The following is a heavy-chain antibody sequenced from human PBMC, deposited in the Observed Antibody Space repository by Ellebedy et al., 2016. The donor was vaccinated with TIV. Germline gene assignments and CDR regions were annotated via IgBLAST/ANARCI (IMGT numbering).Heavy chain of an antibody. CDR1: GFTFRSYS. CDR3: SRDGGRGGGNDF. CDR2: IKSSSNPI. V-gene: IGHV3-48*02. Sequence: GGSLRLSCAASGFTFRSYSMNWVRQAPGKGLEWVSHIKSSSNPISYADSVKGRFIISRDNAKNSLYLQMNNLRDEDTAVYYCSRDGGRGGGNDFWGQGTLVIVSS. J-gene: IGHJ4*02. D-gene: IGHD3-16*01.